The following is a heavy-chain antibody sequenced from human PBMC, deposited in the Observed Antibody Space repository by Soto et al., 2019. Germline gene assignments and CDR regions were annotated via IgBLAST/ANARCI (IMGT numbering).Heavy chain of an antibody. CDR3: AKDVRPDGYWDLDY. D-gene: IGHD5-12*01. CDR1: GFTFSSYA. V-gene: IGHV3-23*01. J-gene: IGHJ4*02. CDR2: ISGSGGGT. Sequence: PGGSLRLSCAAPGFTFSSYAMSWVRQAPGKGLEWVSAISGSGGGTYYADSVKGRFTISRDNSKNTLYLQMNSLRAEDTAVYYCAKDVRPDGYWDLDYWGQGTPVTVSS.